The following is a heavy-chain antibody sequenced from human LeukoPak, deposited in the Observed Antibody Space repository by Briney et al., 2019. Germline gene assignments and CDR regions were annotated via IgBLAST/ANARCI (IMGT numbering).Heavy chain of an antibody. CDR2: ISYDGSNK. CDR3: ATEVGGYCSSTSCAYYYYYMDV. J-gene: IGHJ6*03. V-gene: IGHV3-30*04. Sequence: GGSLRLSCAASGFTFSSYAMHGVRQAPGKGLEWVAVISYDGSNKYYADSVKGRFTISRENSKNTLYLQMYSLRAEDTAVYYCATEVGGYCSSTSCAYYYYYMDVWGKGTTVTISS. D-gene: IGHD2-2*01. CDR1: GFTFSSYA.